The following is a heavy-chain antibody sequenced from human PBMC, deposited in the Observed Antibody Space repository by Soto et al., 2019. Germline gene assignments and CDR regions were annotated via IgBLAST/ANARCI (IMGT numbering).Heavy chain of an antibody. Sequence: SETLSLTCAVSGCSISSGGYSWSWIRQPPGKGLEWIGYIYHSGSTYYNPSLKSRVTISVDRSKNQFSLKLSSVTAADTAVYYCARASTTVTPLDYWGQGTRVTVSS. J-gene: IGHJ4*02. CDR2: IYHSGST. CDR1: GCSISSGGYS. V-gene: IGHV4-30-2*01. D-gene: IGHD4-17*01. CDR3: ARASTTVTPLDY.